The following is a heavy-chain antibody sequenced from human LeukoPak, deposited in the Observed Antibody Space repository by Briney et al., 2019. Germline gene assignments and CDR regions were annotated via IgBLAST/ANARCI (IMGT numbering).Heavy chain of an antibody. CDR1: GFTFSSYE. V-gene: IGHV3-48*03. CDR3: ARVQIVVVVAATRGRFDY. J-gene: IGHJ4*02. CDR2: ISSSGSTI. Sequence: GGSLRLSCAASGFTFSSYEMNWVRQAPGKGLEWVSYISSSGSTIYYADSVKGRFTISRDNSKNTLYLQMNSLRAEDTAVYYCARVQIVVVVAATRGRFDYWGQGTLVTVSS. D-gene: IGHD2-15*01.